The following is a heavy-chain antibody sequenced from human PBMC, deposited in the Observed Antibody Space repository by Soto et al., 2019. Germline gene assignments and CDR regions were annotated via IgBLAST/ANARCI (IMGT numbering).Heavy chain of an antibody. CDR2: IYYSGST. CDR3: ARDSDSGTTPEF. V-gene: IGHV4-31*03. CDR1: GGSISSGGYY. D-gene: IGHD1-26*01. J-gene: IGHJ4*02. Sequence: PSETLSLTCTVSGGSISSGGYYWSWIRQHPGKGLEWIGYIYYSGSTYYNPSLKSRVTISVDTSKNQFSLKLSSVTDADTAVYYCARDSDSGTTPEFWGQGTLVTVSS.